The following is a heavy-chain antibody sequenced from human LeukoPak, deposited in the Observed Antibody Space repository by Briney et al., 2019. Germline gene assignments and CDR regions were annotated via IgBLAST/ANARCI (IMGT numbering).Heavy chain of an antibody. D-gene: IGHD3-10*01. CDR1: GFPFSGYW. CDR2: INHNGSAI. V-gene: IGHV3-7*01. CDR3: ARVGHGDGVIDF. J-gene: IGHJ4*02. Sequence: GGSLRHSCAASGFPFSGYWMSWVRQAPGKGLFWLGNINHNGSAIYHQASVKGRFTISRDNAQTSLFLQMNSLRVEDSGVYYCARVGHGDGVIDFWGQGALVTVSS.